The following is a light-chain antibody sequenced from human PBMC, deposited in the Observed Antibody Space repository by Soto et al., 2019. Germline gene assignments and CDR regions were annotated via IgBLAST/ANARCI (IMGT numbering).Light chain of an antibody. CDR2: AAS. Sequence: DIQMIQSPSSLSASIGDRVTITCQASHDIDNFLNWYQQKPGKAPKLLIYAASSLQSGVPSRFSGSGSGTDFTLTISSLQPEDFATYYCQQSYSTPPTFGQGTKVDIK. CDR1: HDIDNF. J-gene: IGKJ1*01. V-gene: IGKV1-39*01. CDR3: QQSYSTPPT.